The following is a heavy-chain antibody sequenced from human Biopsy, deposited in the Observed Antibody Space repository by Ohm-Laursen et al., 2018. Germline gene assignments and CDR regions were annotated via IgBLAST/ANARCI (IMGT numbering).Heavy chain of an antibody. V-gene: IGHV3-30*18. J-gene: IGHJ6*02. CDR2: ISYDQITK. Sequence: SLRLSCTASGFTFRTYGMHWVRLAPGKGLEWVAVISYDQITKHYADSVRGRFTISRDNSKDTLYLQVSSLRAEDTAAYYCAKDLSVYYYYGIDVWGQGTTVTVSS. CDR3: AKDLSVYYYYGIDV. D-gene: IGHD5/OR15-5a*01. CDR1: GFTFRTYG.